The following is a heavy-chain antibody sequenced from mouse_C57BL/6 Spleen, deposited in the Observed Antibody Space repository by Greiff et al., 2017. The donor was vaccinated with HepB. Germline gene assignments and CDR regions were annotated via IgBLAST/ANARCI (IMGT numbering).Heavy chain of an antibody. CDR3: TGIYYSYAMDY. D-gene: IGHD2-1*01. CDR1: GFTFSSYA. V-gene: IGHV5-9-1*02. CDR2: ISSGGDYI. Sequence: EVQGVESGEGLVKPGGSLKLSCAASGFTFSSYAMSWVRQTPEKRLEWVAYISSGGDYIYYADTVKGRFTISRDNARNTLYLQMSSLKSEDTAMYYCTGIYYSYAMDYWGQGTSVTVSS. J-gene: IGHJ4*01.